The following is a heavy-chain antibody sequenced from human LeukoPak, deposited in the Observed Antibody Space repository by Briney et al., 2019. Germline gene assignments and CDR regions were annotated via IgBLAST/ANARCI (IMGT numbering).Heavy chain of an antibody. CDR3: ARIYGYCSSASCYYYYYMDV. J-gene: IGHJ6*03. CDR1: GLTFSSYS. Sequence: PGGSLRLSCAASGLTFSSYSMNWVRQAPGKGLEWVSSISSSSSYIYYADSVKGRFTISRDNAKNSLYLQMNSLRAEDTAVYYCARIYGYCSSASCYYYYYMDVWGKGTTVTVSS. V-gene: IGHV3-21*01. D-gene: IGHD2-2*01. CDR2: ISSSSSYI.